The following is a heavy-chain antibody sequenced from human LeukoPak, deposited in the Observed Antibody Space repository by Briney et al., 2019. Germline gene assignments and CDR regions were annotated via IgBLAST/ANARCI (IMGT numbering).Heavy chain of an antibody. CDR2: ISAYNGNT. CDR3: ARGELELPSYYGMDV. J-gene: IGHJ6*02. Sequence: ASVKVSCKASGYTFTSYGISWVRQAPGQGLEWMGWISAYNGNTNYAQKLQGRVTVTTDTSTSTAYMELRSLRSDDTAVYYCARGELELPSYYGMDVWGQETTVTVSS. V-gene: IGHV1-18*01. D-gene: IGHD1-7*01. CDR1: GYTFTSYG.